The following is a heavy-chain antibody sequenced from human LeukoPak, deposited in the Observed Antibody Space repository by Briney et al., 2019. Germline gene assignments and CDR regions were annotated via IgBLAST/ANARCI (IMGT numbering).Heavy chain of an antibody. D-gene: IGHD2-2*01. J-gene: IGHJ6*02. Sequence: ASVKVSCKASGGTFSSYAISWVRQATGQGLEWMGWMNPNSGNTGYAQKFQGRVTMTRNTSISTAYMELSSLRSEDTAVYYCARTGIVVEHYYYGMDVWGQGTTVTVSS. CDR2: MNPNSGNT. CDR3: ARTGIVVEHYYYGMDV. V-gene: IGHV1-8*02. CDR1: GGTFSSYA.